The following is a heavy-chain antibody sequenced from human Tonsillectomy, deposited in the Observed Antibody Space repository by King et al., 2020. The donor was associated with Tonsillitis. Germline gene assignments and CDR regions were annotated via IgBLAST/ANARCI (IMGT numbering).Heavy chain of an antibody. CDR3: ARGDYDYGWGSLDY. J-gene: IGHJ4*02. CDR2: ISYDGSNK. V-gene: IGHV3-30*01. D-gene: IGHD3-16*01. CDR1: GFTFSIYS. Sequence: QLVQSGGGVVQPERSLRLSCAASGFTFSIYSMHWVRQAPGKGLEWVAVISYDGSNKYYADSVKGRFTISRDNSKKTLYLQMNSLGAEDTAVYYCARGDYDYGWGSLDYWGQGTLVTVSS.